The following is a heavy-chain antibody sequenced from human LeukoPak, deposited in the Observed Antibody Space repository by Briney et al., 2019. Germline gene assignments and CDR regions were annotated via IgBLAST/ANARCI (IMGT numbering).Heavy chain of an antibody. Sequence: ASVKVSCKASGYSFTGYYIHWVRQAPGQGLEWMGVINPSGGSTNYEQKLQGRVTITRDTSTSTVYMELSSLRSEDTAVYYCARGPRVTMIRGGQWHSYMDVWGKGTTVTISS. CDR3: ARGPRVTMIRGGQWHSYMDV. CDR1: GYSFTGYY. J-gene: IGHJ6*03. CDR2: INPSGGST. V-gene: IGHV1-46*01. D-gene: IGHD3-10*01.